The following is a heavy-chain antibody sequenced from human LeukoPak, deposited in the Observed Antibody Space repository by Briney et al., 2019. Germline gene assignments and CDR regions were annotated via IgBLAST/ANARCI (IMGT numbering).Heavy chain of an antibody. CDR1: GGSISSYY. D-gene: IGHD3-10*01. V-gene: IGHV4-4*07. CDR3: AREYYYGSGSYYNPSYWFDS. J-gene: IGHJ5*01. CDR2: IYTSGST. Sequence: SETLSLTCTVSGGSISSYYWSWIRQPAGKGLEWIGRIYTSGSTNYNPSLKSRVTMSVDTSKNQFSLKLSSVTAADTAVYYCAREYYYGSGSYYNPSYWFDSWGQGTLVTVSS.